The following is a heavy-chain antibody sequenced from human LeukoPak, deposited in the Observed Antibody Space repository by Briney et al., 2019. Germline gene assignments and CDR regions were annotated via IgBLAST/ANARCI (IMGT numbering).Heavy chain of an antibody. CDR3: ARDTRYCSGGSCYSSDFDY. CDR1: GGSFSGYY. Sequence: SETLSLTCAVYGGSFSGYYWSWIRQPPGKGLEWIGEINHSGSTNYNPSLKSRVTISVDTSKNQFSLKLSSVTAADTAVYYCARDTRYCSGGSCYSSDFDYWGQGTLVTVSS. V-gene: IGHV4-34*01. J-gene: IGHJ4*02. D-gene: IGHD2-15*01. CDR2: INHSGST.